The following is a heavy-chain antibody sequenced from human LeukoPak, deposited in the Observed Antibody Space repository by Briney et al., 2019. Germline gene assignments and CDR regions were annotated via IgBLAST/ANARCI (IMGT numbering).Heavy chain of an antibody. CDR1: GFTFSSYS. V-gene: IGHV3-21*01. J-gene: IGHJ4*02. D-gene: IGHD6-19*01. CDR2: ISSSGTYK. CDR3: AKGKDSVVGATNDY. Sequence: PGGSLRLSCAVSGFTFSSYSMSWVRQAPGKGLEWVSSISSSGTYKYYADSVKGRFTISRDNAKNSLYLQMNSLRAEDTAVYYCAKGKDSVVGATNDYWGQGTLVTVSS.